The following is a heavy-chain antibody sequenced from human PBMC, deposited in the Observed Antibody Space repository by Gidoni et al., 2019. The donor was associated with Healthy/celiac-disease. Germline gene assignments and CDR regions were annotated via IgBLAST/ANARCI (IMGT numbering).Heavy chain of an antibody. CDR1: GYSFTSYW. D-gene: IGHD1-26*01. CDR3: ARQSLNSGSYYKEIDY. CDR2: VYPGDSDT. Sequence: EVQLVQSGAEVKKHGESLKSFCKGSGYSFTSYWIGWVRQMPGKGLEWMGIVYPGDSDTRYSPSFQGQVTISADKSISTAYLQWSSLKASDTAMYYCARQSLNSGSYYKEIDYWGQGTLVTVSS. V-gene: IGHV5-51*01. J-gene: IGHJ4*02.